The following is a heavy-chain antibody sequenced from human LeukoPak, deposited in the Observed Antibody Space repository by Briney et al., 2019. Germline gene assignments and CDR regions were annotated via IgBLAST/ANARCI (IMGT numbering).Heavy chain of an antibody. J-gene: IGHJ4*02. D-gene: IGHD3-22*01. V-gene: IGHV3-7*01. CDR3: AREVVTDFDY. CDR1: GFIFNKYW. CDR2: IKQDGSEK. Sequence: GGSLRLSCAASGFIFNKYWMSWVRQAPGKGLEWVANIKQDGSEKYYADPVKGRFTISRDNAKNSLYLQMNSLRVEDTAVYYCAREVVTDFDYWGQGTLVTVSS.